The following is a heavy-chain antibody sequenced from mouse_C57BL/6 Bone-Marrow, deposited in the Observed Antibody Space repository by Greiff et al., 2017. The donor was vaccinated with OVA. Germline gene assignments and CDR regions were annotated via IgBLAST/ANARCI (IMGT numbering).Heavy chain of an antibody. Sequence: VQLQQSGPVLVKPGASVKMSCKASGYTFTDYYMNWVKQSHGKSLEWIGVINPYNGGTSYNQKFKGKATLTVDKSSSTAYMELNSLTSEDSAVYYCARPFYWYFDVWGTGTTVTVSS. J-gene: IGHJ1*03. V-gene: IGHV1-19*01. CDR1: GYTFTDYY. CDR3: ARPFYWYFDV. CDR2: INPYNGGT.